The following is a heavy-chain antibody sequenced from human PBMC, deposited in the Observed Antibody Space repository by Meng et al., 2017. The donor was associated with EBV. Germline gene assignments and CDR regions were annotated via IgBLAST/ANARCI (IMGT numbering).Heavy chain of an antibody. CDR2: MNPNSGNT. J-gene: IGHJ5*02. D-gene: IGHD3-22*01. CDR3: ARGPYYYDSSGYYYGEFDP. V-gene: IGHV1-8*01. Sequence: QRVQYGAEVQKPWASVKVSCKASGYTFTSYDITWVRQATGQGREWMGWMNPNSGNTGYAQKFQGRVTMTRNTSISTAYMELSSLRSEDTAVYYCARGPYYYDSSGYYYGEFDPWGQGTLVTVSS. CDR1: GYTFTSYD.